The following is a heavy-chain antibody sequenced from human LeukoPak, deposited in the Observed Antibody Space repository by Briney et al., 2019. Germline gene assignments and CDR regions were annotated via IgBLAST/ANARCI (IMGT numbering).Heavy chain of an antibody. CDR1: GGSISSGDYY. CDR2: IYYSGST. V-gene: IGHV4-30-4*01. CDR3: ARARVDTAMADAFDI. D-gene: IGHD5-18*01. J-gene: IGHJ3*02. Sequence: SETLSLTCTVSGGSISSGDYYWSWIRQPPGKGLEWIGYIYYSGSTYYNPSLKSRVTISVDTSKNQFSLKLSSVTAADTAVYYCARARVDTAMADAFDIWGQGTMVTVSS.